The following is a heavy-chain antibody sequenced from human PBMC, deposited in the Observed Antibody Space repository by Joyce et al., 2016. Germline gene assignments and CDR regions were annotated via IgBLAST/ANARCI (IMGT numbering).Heavy chain of an antibody. D-gene: IGHD4-23*01. J-gene: IGHJ2*01. CDR2: INTNGGTI. V-gene: IGHV3-64*01. Sequence: EEQLVESGEGLVQPGGSLRLSCAASGFTLNNYIMYWVRQGPGKGLEYVSSINTNGGTIDYATSVKGRFTISRENSKNTLNLQMGSLRVDDMAVYYCARRYYGGNSNWYFDLWGRGILVTVSS. CDR1: GFTLNNYI. CDR3: ARRYYGGNSNWYFDL.